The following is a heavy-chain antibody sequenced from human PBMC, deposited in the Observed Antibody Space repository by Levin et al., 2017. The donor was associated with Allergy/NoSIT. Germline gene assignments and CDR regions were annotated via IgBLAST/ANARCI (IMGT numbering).Heavy chain of an antibody. CDR3: ARGTLNGATFFGH. CDR2: IQTDGSST. Sequence: AGGSLRLSCAASGFTFSSYWMHWVRQAPGTGLLWVSRIQTDGSSTYYADSVKGRFTISRDNAKNTLYLQMSSLRVEDTAVYYCARGTLNGATFFGHWGQGTLVTVS. V-gene: IGHV3-74*01. CDR1: GFTFSSYW. J-gene: IGHJ4*02. D-gene: IGHD1-26*01.